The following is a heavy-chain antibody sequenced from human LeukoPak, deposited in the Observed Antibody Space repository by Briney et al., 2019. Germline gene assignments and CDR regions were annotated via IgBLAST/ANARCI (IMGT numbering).Heavy chain of an antibody. CDR3: ARAVSYIAAAGTGRDY. V-gene: IGHV1-46*01. D-gene: IGHD6-13*01. CDR1: GYTFTSYY. CDR2: INPSGGST. Sequence: ASVKVSCKASGYTFTSYYMHWVRQAPGQGLEWMGIINPSGGSTSYAQKFQGRVTMTRDMSTSTVYKELSSLRSEDTAVYYCARAVSYIAAAGTGRDYWGQGTLVTVSS. J-gene: IGHJ4*02.